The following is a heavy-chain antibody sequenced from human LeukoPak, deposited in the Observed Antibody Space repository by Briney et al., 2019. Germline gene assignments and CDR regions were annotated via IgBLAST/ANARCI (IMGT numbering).Heavy chain of an antibody. CDR2: IYHGGST. J-gene: IGHJ4*02. D-gene: IGHD5-18*01. Sequence: SETLSLTCTVSGGSISSGGYYWSWIRQPPGKGLEWIGYIYHGGSTYYNPSLKSRVTISVDRSKNQFSLKLSSVTAADTAVYYCARVKIQLWSFDYWGQGTLVTVSS. CDR1: GGSISSGGYY. V-gene: IGHV4-30-2*01. CDR3: ARVKIQLWSFDY.